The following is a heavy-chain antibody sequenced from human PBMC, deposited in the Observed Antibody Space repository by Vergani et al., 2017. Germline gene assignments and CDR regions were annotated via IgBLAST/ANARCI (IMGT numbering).Heavy chain of an antibody. CDR1: GGSISSYY. V-gene: IGHV4-59*01. Sequence: QVQLQESGPGLVKPSETLCLTCTVSGGSISSYYWSWIRQPPGKGLEWIGYIYYSGSTNYNPSLKSRVTISVDTSKNQFSLKLSSVTAADTAVYYCARGGKGRGYSYGRFDYWGQGTLVTVSS. D-gene: IGHD5-18*01. CDR2: IYYSGST. CDR3: ARGGKGRGYSYGRFDY. J-gene: IGHJ4*02.